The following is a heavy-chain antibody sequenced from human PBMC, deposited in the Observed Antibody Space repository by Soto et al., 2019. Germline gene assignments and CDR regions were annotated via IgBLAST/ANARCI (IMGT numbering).Heavy chain of an antibody. Sequence: PGGSLRLSCAASGFTFSSYGMHWVRQAPGKGLEWVAVIWYDGSNKYYADSVKGRFTISRDNSKNTLYLQMNSLRAEDTAVYYCARDRSLRFLEWLFSESHFDYWGQGTLVPVSS. CDR3: ARDRSLRFLEWLFSESHFDY. D-gene: IGHD3-3*01. CDR1: GFTFSSYG. J-gene: IGHJ4*02. V-gene: IGHV3-33*01. CDR2: IWYDGSNK.